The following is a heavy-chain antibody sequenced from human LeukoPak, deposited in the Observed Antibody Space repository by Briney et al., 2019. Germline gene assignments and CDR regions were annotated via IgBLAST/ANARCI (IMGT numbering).Heavy chain of an antibody. CDR3: ARDFEGSGSYSKYYFGMVV. CDR1: GFTFSSYG. D-gene: IGHD3-10*01. Sequence: GRSLRLSCAASGFTFSSYGMHWVRQAPGEGLEWVAVIWYDASNKYYADSVKGRFTISRDKSNNTLYLQMNSLRAEDTGVYYCARDFEGSGSYSKYYFGMVVWGKGATCTVS. V-gene: IGHV3-33*01. CDR2: IWYDASNK. J-gene: IGHJ6*04.